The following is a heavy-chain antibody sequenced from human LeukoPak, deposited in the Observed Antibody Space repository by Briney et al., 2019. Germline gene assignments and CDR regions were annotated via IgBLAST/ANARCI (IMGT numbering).Heavy chain of an antibody. V-gene: IGHV3-23*01. Sequence: GGSLRLSCAASGFTFSSYAMSWVRQAPGKGLEWVSAISGSGGSTYYADSVKGRFTISRDNSKNTLYLQMNSLRAEDTAVYYCAKAMDLSYYDFWSGPDYWGQGTLVTVSS. J-gene: IGHJ4*02. CDR3: AKAMDLSYYDFWSGPDY. CDR1: GFTFSSYA. D-gene: IGHD3-3*01. CDR2: ISGSGGST.